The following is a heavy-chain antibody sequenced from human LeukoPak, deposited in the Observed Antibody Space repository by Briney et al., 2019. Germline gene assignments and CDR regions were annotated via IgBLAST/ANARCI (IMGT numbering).Heavy chain of an antibody. CDR2: IYYSGST. D-gene: IGHD3-9*01. V-gene: IGHV4-59*01. J-gene: IGHJ5*02. Sequence: SETLSLTCTVSGGSISSYYWSWIRQPPGKGLEWIGYIYYSGSTNYNPSLKSRVTMSVDTSKNQFSLKLSSVTAADTAVYYCARVSLYYDILTGYHSWFDPWGQGTLVTVSS. CDR1: GGSISSYY. CDR3: ARVSLYYDILTGYHSWFDP.